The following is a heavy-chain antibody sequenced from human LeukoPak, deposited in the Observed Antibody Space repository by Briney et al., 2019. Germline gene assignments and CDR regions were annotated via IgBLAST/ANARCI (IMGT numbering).Heavy chain of an antibody. D-gene: IGHD6-13*01. CDR2: ITTGSTFI. V-gene: IGHV3-21*01. CDR1: GFTFSIYN. Sequence: PGGSLRLSCATSGFTFSIYNMNWVRQAPGKGLEWVSSITTGSTFISYADSVMGRFTISRDNAKNSLYLQMNSLRAEDTAVYYCARGIVAAGNIDFWGQGTLVTVSS. CDR3: ARGIVAAGNIDF. J-gene: IGHJ4*02.